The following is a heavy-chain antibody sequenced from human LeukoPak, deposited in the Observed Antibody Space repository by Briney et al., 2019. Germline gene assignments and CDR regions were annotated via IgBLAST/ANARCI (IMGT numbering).Heavy chain of an antibody. CDR1: GGTFSSYA. Sequence: SVKVSCKAPGGTFSSYAISWVRQAPGQGLEWMGGIIPIFGTANYAQKFQGRVTITADESTSTAYMELSSLRSEDTAVYYCARSYISLYGTQNYYYGMDVWGQGTTVTVSS. D-gene: IGHD3-10*01. V-gene: IGHV1-69*13. CDR2: IIPIFGTA. CDR3: ARSYISLYGTQNYYYGMDV. J-gene: IGHJ6*02.